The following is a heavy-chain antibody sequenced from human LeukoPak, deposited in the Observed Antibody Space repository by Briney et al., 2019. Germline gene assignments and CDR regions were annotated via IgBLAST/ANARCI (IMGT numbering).Heavy chain of an antibody. CDR2: ISGSGVST. Sequence: GGSLRLSCAASGFTFSSYAMSWVRQAPGKGLEWVSAISGSGVSTYYADSVKGRFTISGDNSKNTLYLQMNSLRAEDTAVYYCASPPTTYYGMDVWGQGTTVTVSS. CDR3: ASPPTTYYGMDV. V-gene: IGHV3-23*01. D-gene: IGHD1-1*01. CDR1: GFTFSSYA. J-gene: IGHJ6*02.